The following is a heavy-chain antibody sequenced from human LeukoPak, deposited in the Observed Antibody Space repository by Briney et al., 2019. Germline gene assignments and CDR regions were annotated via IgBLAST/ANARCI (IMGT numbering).Heavy chain of an antibody. J-gene: IGHJ4*02. D-gene: IGHD1-26*01. Sequence: GGSLRLSCAVSGLTFDDYAMSWVRQAPGRGLEWVSAISKSGGHTYYTPSAKGRFTIYRDNSKNTQYLQMNSLGAEDTAVYYCAKSESWELLYYFDYWGQGTLVTVSS. CDR3: AKSESWELLYYFDY. CDR1: GLTFDDYA. CDR2: ISKSGGHT. V-gene: IGHV3-23*01.